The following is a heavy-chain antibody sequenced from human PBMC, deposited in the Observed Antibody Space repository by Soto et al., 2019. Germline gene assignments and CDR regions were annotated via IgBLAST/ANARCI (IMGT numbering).Heavy chain of an antibody. J-gene: IGHJ6*02. CDR3: ARLAYGSGRKGMDV. Sequence: QLQLQESGPGLVKPSETLSLTCTVSGGSISSSSYYWGWIRQPPGKGLEWIGSIYYSGSTYYSPSLKSRVTISVDTSKNQFSLKLSSVTAADTAVYYCARLAYGSGRKGMDVWGQGTTVTVSS. CDR2: IYYSGST. V-gene: IGHV4-39*01. CDR1: GGSISSSSYY. D-gene: IGHD3-10*01.